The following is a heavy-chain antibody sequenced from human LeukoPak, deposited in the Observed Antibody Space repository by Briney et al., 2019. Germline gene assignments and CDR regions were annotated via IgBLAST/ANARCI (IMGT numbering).Heavy chain of an antibody. CDR1: GYTFTGYY. J-gene: IGHJ1*01. CDR2: ISPNSGGT. V-gene: IGHV1-2*04. CDR3: ARGVEMATILSEYFQH. Sequence: ASVKVSCKASGYTFTGYYMHWVRQAPGQGLEWMGWISPNSGGTNYAQKFQGWVTMTRDTSISTAYMELSRLRSDDTAVYYCARGVEMATILSEYFQHWGQATLVTVSS. D-gene: IGHD5-24*01.